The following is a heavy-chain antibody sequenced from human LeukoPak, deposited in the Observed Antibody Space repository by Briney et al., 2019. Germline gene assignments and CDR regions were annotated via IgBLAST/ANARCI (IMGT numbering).Heavy chain of an antibody. D-gene: IGHD3-22*01. CDR3: APYYYDSSGYNNFDY. Sequence: GGSLRLSCAASGFTFSSYGMSWVRQAPGKGLEWVSAISGSGGSTYYADSVKGRFTLSTDNSKNTLYLQMNSLRAEDTAVYYCAPYYYDSSGYNNFDYWGQGTLVTVSS. CDR1: GFTFSSYG. CDR2: ISGSGGST. J-gene: IGHJ4*02. V-gene: IGHV3-23*01.